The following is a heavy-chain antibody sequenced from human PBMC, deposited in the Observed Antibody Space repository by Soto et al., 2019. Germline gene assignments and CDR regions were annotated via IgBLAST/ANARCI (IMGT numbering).Heavy chain of an antibody. CDR2: INPNSGGT. D-gene: IGHD2-21*01. J-gene: IGHJ4*02. Sequence: ASVTVSYKASGYTFTGYYMHWVRQAPGQGLEWMGWINPNSGGTNYAQKFQGWVTMTRDTSISTAYMELSRLRSDDTAVYYCARGGVIPKLGPFDYWGQGTLVTVSS. CDR3: ARGGVIPKLGPFDY. V-gene: IGHV1-2*04. CDR1: GYTFTGYY.